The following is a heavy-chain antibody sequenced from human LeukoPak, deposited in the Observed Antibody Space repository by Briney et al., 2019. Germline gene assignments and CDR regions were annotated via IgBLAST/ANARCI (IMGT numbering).Heavy chain of an antibody. V-gene: IGHV6-1*01. Sequence: SQTLSLTCAISGDSVSSNSAAWNWIRQSPSRGLEWLGRTYYRSKWYNDYAVSVKSRITINPDTSKNQFSLQLNSVTPEDTAVYYCAISLRGYSGYDYQGWFDPWGQGTLVTVSS. D-gene: IGHD5-12*01. CDR1: GDSVSSNSAA. CDR3: AISLRGYSGYDYQGWFDP. J-gene: IGHJ5*02. CDR2: TYYRSKWYN.